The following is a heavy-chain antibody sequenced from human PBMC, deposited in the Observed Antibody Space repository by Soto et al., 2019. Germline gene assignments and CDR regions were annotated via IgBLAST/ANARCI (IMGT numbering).Heavy chain of an antibody. J-gene: IGHJ5*02. CDR2: IIPIFGTA. CDR3: ARLQGHYDFWRAPGFDP. V-gene: IGHV1-69*13. Sequence: PVKVSCKASGGTISSYAISWVRQDPGQGLEWMGGIIPIFGTANYAQKFQGRVTITADESTSTAYMELSSLRSEDTAVYYCARLQGHYDFWRAPGFDPWGQGTLVTVSS. D-gene: IGHD3-3*01. CDR1: GGTISSYA.